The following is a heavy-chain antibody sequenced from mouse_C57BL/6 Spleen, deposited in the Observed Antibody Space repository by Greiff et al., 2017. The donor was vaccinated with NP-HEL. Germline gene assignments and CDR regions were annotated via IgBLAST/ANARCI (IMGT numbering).Heavy chain of an antibody. CDR3: ARKDSSANV. D-gene: IGHD1-1*01. CDR2: IDPSDSET. CDR1: GYTFTSYW. J-gene: IGHJ1*03. V-gene: IGHV1-52*01. Sequence: VQLQQSGAELVRPGSSVKLSCKASGYTFTSYWMHWVKQRPIQGLEWIGNIDPSDSETHYNQKFKDKATLTVDKSSSTAYMQLSSLTSEDSAVCYCARKDSSANVWGTGTTVTVSS.